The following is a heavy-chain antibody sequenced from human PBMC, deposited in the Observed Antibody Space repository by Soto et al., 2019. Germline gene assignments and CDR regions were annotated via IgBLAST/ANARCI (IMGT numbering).Heavy chain of an antibody. CDR1: GGSFRTYA. V-gene: IGHV1-69*13. CDR2: IIPMLAAP. J-gene: IGHJ2*01. Sequence: XSVKVSCKASGGSFRTYAINWVRQAPGQGLEWMGGIIPMLAAPTYAQKFQGRLTITADESTTTVYMELSSLTSEDTAVYYCARVGPNSPSVIWFFDLWGRGSLVTVSS. D-gene: IGHD7-27*01. CDR3: ARVGPNSPSVIWFFDL.